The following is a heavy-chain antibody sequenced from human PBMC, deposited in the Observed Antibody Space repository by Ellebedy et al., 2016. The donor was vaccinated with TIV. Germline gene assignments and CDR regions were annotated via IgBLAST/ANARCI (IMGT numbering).Heavy chain of an antibody. D-gene: IGHD4-17*01. V-gene: IGHV3-11*04. CDR2: ISSSGSTI. CDR3: ARDYGDYINWFDP. CDR1: GFTFSDYY. Sequence: GESLKISCAASGFTFSDYYMSWIRQAPGKGLEWVSYISSSGSTIYYADSVKGRFTISRDNAKNSLYLQMNSLRAEDTAVYYCARDYGDYINWFDPWGQGTLVTVSS. J-gene: IGHJ5*02.